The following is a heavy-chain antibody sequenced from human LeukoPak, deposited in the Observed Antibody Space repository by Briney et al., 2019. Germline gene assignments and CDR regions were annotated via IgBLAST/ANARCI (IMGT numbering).Heavy chain of an antibody. D-gene: IGHD3-10*01. J-gene: IGHJ6*02. Sequence: SVKVSCTASGGTFSSYAISWVRQAPGQGLEWMGRIIPILGIANYAQKFQGRVTITADKSTSTAYMELSSLRSEDTAVYYCASPTYYYGSGTIWVDYYYGMDVWGQGTTITVSS. CDR1: GGTFSSYA. CDR3: ASPTYYYGSGTIWVDYYYGMDV. V-gene: IGHV1-69*04. CDR2: IIPILGIA.